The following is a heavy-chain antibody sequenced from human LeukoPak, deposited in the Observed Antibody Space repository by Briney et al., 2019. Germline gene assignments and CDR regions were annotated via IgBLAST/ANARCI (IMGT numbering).Heavy chain of an antibody. V-gene: IGHV4-34*01. D-gene: IGHD4-17*01. J-gene: IGHJ5*02. Sequence: SETLSLTCAVYGGSFSGYYWSWIRQPPGKGLEWIGEINHSGSTNYNPSLKSRVTISVDTSKNQFSLKLSSVTAADTAVYYCARGVPDYGDYRSNWFDPWGQGTLVTVSS. CDR1: GGSFSGYY. CDR2: INHSGST. CDR3: ARGVPDYGDYRSNWFDP.